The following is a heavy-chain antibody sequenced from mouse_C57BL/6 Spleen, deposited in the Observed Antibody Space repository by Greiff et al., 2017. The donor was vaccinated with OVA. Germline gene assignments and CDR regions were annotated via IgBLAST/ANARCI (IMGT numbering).Heavy chain of an antibody. CDR2: IHPNSGST. CDR3: ARVNYGSSPFDY. CDR1: GYTFTSYW. D-gene: IGHD1-1*01. Sequence: VQLQQSGAELVKPGASVKLSCKASGYTFTSYWMHWVKQRPGQGLEWIGMIHPNSGSTNYNEKFKSKATLTVDKSSSTAYMQLSSLTSEDSAVYYYARVNYGSSPFDYWGQGTTLTVSS. J-gene: IGHJ2*01. V-gene: IGHV1-64*01.